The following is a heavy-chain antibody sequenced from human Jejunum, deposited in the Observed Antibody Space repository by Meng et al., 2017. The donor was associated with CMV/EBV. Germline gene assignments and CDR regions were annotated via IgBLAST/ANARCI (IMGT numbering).Heavy chain of an antibody. D-gene: IGHD2-8*01. CDR3: ARGMYFSP. Sequence: EAMVVGSGGDLVQPGGSLRLSCAAFGFSVSSNYMSWVRQAPGKGLECVSISDPTGYTYYADSVKGRFSISSDSSRNTLYIEMNSLRVEDTAVYYCARGMYFSPWGQGTLVTVSS. CDR2: SDPTGYT. J-gene: IGHJ5*02. CDR1: GFSVSSNY. V-gene: IGHV3-66*01.